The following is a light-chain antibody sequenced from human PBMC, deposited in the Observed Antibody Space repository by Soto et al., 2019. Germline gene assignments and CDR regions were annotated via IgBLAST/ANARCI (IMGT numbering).Light chain of an antibody. V-gene: IGKV1-39*01. CDR1: QSLTNY. CDR2: VAS. J-gene: IGKJ1*01. Sequence: DIQMTPSPSSLSAYVGDRVTITSRASQSLTNYLNSYQQQPVKAPKLLIYVASSLQSGVPSRFSCSGSGTDFTLPISSLEAEDFATYYCQQSYSTPPWTFGQGTKVDIK. CDR3: QQSYSTPPWT.